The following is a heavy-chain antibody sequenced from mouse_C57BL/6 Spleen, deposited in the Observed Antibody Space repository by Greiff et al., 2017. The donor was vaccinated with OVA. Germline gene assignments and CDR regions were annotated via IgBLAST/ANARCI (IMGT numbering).Heavy chain of an antibody. CDR2: INPSSGYT. Sequence: VQLQQSGADLARPGASVKMSCKASGYTFTSYTMHWVKQRPGQGLEWIGYINPSSGYTKYNQKFKDKATLTADKSSSTAYMQLSSLTSEDSAVYYCAREGNYDYWGQGTTLTVSS. V-gene: IGHV1-4*01. CDR3: AREGNYDY. D-gene: IGHD2-1*01. CDR1: GYTFTSYT. J-gene: IGHJ2*01.